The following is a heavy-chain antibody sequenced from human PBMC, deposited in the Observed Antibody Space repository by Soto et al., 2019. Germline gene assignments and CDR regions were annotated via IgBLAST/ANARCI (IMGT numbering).Heavy chain of an antibody. V-gene: IGHV4-61*01. Sequence: SETLSLTCTVSGGSVSSGIHYWSWIRQPPGKKLEWIGYVYYNGNTNYNPSLKSRVTISIDTSKNQFSLKLTSVTAADTAVYYCARGSPLNERSFDSWGQGTLVTVSS. CDR1: GGSVSSGIHY. J-gene: IGHJ4*02. D-gene: IGHD1-1*01. CDR2: VYYNGNT. CDR3: ARGSPLNERSFDS.